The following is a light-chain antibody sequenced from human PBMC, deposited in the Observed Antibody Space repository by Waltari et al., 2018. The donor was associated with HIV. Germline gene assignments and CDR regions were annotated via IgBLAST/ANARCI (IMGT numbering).Light chain of an antibody. CDR2: DAS. CDR3: QQRSAWPLT. V-gene: IGKV3-11*01. J-gene: IGKJ4*01. Sequence: EILLTQSLVTLSLSPGDRVTLSCRASHSISNYLAWYQQKPGQAHRLLIYDASNRTTGIPARFSGSGSGTDFSLTISSLEPEDLGVYYCQQRSAWPLTCGGGTKVEIK. CDR1: HSISNY.